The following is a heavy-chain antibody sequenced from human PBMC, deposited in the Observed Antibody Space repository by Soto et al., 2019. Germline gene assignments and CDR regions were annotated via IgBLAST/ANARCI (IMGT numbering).Heavy chain of an antibody. V-gene: IGHV4-39*01. D-gene: IGHD2-15*01. CDR2: IYYSGST. J-gene: IGHJ1*01. CDR1: GGSISSSSYY. Sequence: QLQLQESGPGLVKPSETLSLTCTVSGGSISSSSYYWGWIRQPPGKGLEWIGSIYYSGSTYYNPSLKSRVTLSVDTSKNQFSLKLSSVTAADTAVYYCARTSVVVEAQYFHHWGQGTLVTVSS. CDR3: ARTSVVVEAQYFHH.